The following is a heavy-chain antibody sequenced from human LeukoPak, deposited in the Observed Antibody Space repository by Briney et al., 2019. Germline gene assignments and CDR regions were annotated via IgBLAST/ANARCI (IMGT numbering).Heavy chain of an antibody. V-gene: IGHV4-34*01. Sequence: SETPSLTCAVYGGSFSGYYWSWIRQPPGKGLEWIGEINHSGSTNYNPSLKSRVTISVDTSKNQFSLKLSSVTAADTAVYYCARRSTRYYYYYGMDVWGKGTTVTVSS. J-gene: IGHJ6*04. D-gene: IGHD2-15*01. CDR3: ARRSTRYYYYYGMDV. CDR2: INHSGST. CDR1: GGSFSGYY.